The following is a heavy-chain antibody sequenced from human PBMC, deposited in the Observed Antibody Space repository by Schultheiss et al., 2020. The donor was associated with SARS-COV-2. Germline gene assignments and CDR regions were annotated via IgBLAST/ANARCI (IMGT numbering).Heavy chain of an antibody. CDR3: ATSITGTSSYYYGMDV. CDR2: ISAYNGNT. CDR1: GYTFTSYG. V-gene: IGHV1-18*01. D-gene: IGHD1-7*01. J-gene: IGHJ6*02. Sequence: ASVKVSCKASGYTFTSYGISWVRQAPGQGLEWMGWISAYNGNTNYAQKLQGRVTMTRDTSISTAYMELSRLRSDDTAVYYCATSITGTSSYYYGMDVWGQGTTVTVSS.